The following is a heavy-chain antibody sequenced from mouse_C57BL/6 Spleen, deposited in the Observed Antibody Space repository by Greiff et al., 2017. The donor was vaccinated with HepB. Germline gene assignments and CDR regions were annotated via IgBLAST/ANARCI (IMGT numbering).Heavy chain of an antibody. J-gene: IGHJ2*01. D-gene: IGHD1-2*01. CDR1: GYSITSGYG. CDR3: ARTARIKY. CDR2: ISYSGST. Sequence: EVKLQESGPGLVKPSQSLSLTCTVTGYSITSGYGWNWIRQFPGNKLEWMGYISYSGSTNYNQSLKSRISITRDTSKNQVFLQLNSVTTEDTATYYCARTARIKYWGQGTTLTVAS. V-gene: IGHV3-2*02.